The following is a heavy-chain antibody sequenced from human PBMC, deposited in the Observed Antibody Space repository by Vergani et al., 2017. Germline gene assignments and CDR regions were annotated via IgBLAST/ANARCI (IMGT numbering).Heavy chain of an antibody. CDR1: GSSFNSGSYY. J-gene: IGHJ3*01. CDR2: IHTNGVI. D-gene: IGHD3-10*01. V-gene: IGHV4-61*02. CDR3: ARPVGPSAIADGYHV. Sequence: QVQLQESGPGLVKPSQTLSLTCTVSGSSFNSGSYYWSWLRQPAGKRLEWIGRIHTNGVIHYNPSLNSRATISVDTSRNQISLKLTSVTATDTGMYYCARPVGPSAIADGYHVWGQGTMVTVS.